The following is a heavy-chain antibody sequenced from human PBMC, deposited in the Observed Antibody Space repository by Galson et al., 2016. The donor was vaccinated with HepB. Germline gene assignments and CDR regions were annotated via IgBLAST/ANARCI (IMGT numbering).Heavy chain of an antibody. CDR1: GFIFSSSA. CDR2: ISYDGNDI. V-gene: IGHV3-30*18. J-gene: IGHJ5*02. Sequence: SLRLSCAASGFIFSSSAMHWVRQAPGKGLEWVSVISYDGNDIYYADSVRGRFTVSRDNSKNTLFLQMNSLTPEDTAMYYCAKTTRAAARPTGWLDPWGQGTLVTVSS. CDR3: AKTTRAAARPTGWLDP. D-gene: IGHD6-13*01.